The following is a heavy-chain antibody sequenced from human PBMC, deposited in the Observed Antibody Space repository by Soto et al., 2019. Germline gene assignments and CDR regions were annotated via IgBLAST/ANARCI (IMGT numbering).Heavy chain of an antibody. CDR3: AKDFTPPYSSGWETPFEDDAFDI. V-gene: IGHV3-23*01. J-gene: IGHJ3*02. CDR1: GFTFSSYA. Sequence: GGSLRLSCAASGFTFSSYAMSWVRQAPGKGLEWVSAISGSGGSTYYADSVKGRFTISRDNSKNTLYLQMNSLRAEDKAVYYCAKDFTPPYSSGWETPFEDDAFDIWGQGTMVTVSS. CDR2: ISGSGGST. D-gene: IGHD6-19*01.